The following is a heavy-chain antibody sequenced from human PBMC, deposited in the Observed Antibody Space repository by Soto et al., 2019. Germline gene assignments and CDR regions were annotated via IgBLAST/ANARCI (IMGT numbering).Heavy chain of an antibody. CDR1: GGSISSSSYY. V-gene: IGHV4-39*01. Sequence: SETLSLTCTVSGGSISSSSYYWGWIRQPPGKGLEWIGSIYYSGSTYYNPSLKSRVTISVDTSKNQFSLKLSSVTAADTAVYYCARHYSGNDHYPEYFYHRGQRTPVPVS. CDR3: ARHYSGNDHYPEYFYH. CDR2: IYYSGST. J-gene: IGHJ1*01. D-gene: IGHD1-26*01.